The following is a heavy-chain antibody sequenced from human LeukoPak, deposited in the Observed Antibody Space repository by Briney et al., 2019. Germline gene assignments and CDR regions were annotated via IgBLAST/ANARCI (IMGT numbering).Heavy chain of an antibody. Sequence: SETLCLTCAVYGGSFSGYDWSWIRQPPGKGLEWIGEINHSGSTNYNPSLKSRVTISVDTSKNQFSLNLRSVTAADTAVYYCVRVLPGGTYHYVLLRWFEPWGQGTLVTVSS. CDR2: INHSGST. CDR1: GGSFSGYD. J-gene: IGHJ5*02. CDR3: VRVLPGGTYHYVLLRWFEP. V-gene: IGHV4-34*01. D-gene: IGHD1-1*01.